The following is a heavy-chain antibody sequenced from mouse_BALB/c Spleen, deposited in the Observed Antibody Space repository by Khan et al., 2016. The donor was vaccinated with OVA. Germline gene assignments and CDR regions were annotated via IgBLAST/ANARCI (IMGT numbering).Heavy chain of an antibody. V-gene: IGHV5-6*01. CDR1: GFTFSTYG. D-gene: IGHD4-1*01. J-gene: IGHJ3*01. CDR3: ASHLTGSFDY. CDR2: INSGGYYT. Sequence: EVQLVESGGDLMKPGGSLKLSCAASGFTFSTYGMSWVRQTPDKRLEWVATINSGGYYTYYPDSVQGRFTISRNNAKNTLYLQMSSLKSEDTAMYYCASHLTGSFDYWGQGTLVTVSA.